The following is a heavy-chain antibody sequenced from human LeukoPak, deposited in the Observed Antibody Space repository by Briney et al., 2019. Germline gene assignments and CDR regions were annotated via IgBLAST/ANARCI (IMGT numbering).Heavy chain of an antibody. Sequence: PSDTLPHTCALSGRSLSSSNWWSWVRQPPGKGLEWIGEIYHNGSTNYHSWLKRRLNMSVETSKNQFSLILRSVTPADTAVYYCARKYYYDSERGSFDMWGQGTMVTVSS. CDR2: IYHNGST. J-gene: IGHJ3*02. CDR3: ARKYYYDSERGSFDM. CDR1: GRSLSSSNW. V-gene: IGHV4-4*02. D-gene: IGHD3-22*01.